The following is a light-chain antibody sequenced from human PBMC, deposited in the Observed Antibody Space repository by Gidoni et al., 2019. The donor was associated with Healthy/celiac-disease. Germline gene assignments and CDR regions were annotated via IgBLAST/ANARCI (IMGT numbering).Light chain of an antibody. Sequence: LTQSPGTLSLSPAERATLTCRARQSVSSSYLAWYQQKPGQAPRLLIYGASSRATGIPDRFSGSGSGTDFTLTISRLEPEDFAVYYCQQYGSSPPYTFGQGTKLEIK. J-gene: IGKJ2*01. CDR3: QQYGSSPPYT. CDR2: GAS. CDR1: QSVSSSY. V-gene: IGKV3-20*01.